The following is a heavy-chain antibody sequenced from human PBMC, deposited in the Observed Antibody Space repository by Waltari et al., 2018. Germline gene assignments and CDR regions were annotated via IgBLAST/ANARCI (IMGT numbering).Heavy chain of an antibody. V-gene: IGHV3-23*01. J-gene: IGHJ5*02. CDR3: AKDRAAAGVWFDP. D-gene: IGHD6-13*01. Sequence: EVQLLESGGGLVQPGGSLRLSCAASGFTFSSYAMTWVRPAPGKGLEWVSAISGSGGSTYYADSVKGRFTISRDNSKNTLYLQMNSLRAEDTAVYYCAKDRAAAGVWFDPWGQGTLVTVSS. CDR1: GFTFSSYA. CDR2: ISGSGGST.